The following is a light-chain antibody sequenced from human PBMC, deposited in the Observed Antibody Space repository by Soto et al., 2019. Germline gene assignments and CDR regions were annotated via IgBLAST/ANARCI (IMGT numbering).Light chain of an antibody. CDR3: QQYNNWPPVT. V-gene: IGKV3-20*01. Sequence: EIMLSQSPCTLSLSPGERATLSCRASQSVSSSYLAWYQQKPGQAPRLLIYGASSRATGIPDRFSGSGSGTDFTLTISRLEPEDFAVYYCQQYNNWPPVTFGGGTKV. J-gene: IGKJ4*01. CDR2: GAS. CDR1: QSVSSSY.